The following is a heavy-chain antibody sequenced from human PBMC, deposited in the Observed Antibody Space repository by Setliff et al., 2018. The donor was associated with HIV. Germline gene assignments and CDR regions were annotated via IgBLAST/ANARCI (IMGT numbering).Heavy chain of an antibody. J-gene: IGHJ4*02. CDR3: ARDSSTGLFSADY. CDR2: IHPSTGNT. Sequence: ASVKVSCKASGYTFTSYYMHWVRQAPGQGLEWMGLIHPSTGNTYYTQKFQGRVTCTRDTSTSTVYMELSSLRSEDTAVYYCARDSSTGLFSADYWGQGTLVTVSS. V-gene: IGHV1-46*01. CDR1: GYTFTSYY. D-gene: IGHD6-19*01.